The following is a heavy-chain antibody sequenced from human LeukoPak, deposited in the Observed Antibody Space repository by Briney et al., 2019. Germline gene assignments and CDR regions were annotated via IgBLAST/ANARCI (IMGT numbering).Heavy chain of an antibody. J-gene: IGHJ4*02. D-gene: IGHD3-22*01. CDR1: GGSISSYY. CDR3: ARAPYYYDSSGPLYYFDY. CDR2: IYYSGST. Sequence: SETLSLTCTVSGGSISSYYWSWIRQPPGKGLEWIGYIYYSGSTNYNPSLKSRVTISVDTSKNQFSLKLSSVTAADTAVYYCARAPYYYDSSGPLYYFDYSCQGTLVTVSS. V-gene: IGHV4-59*01.